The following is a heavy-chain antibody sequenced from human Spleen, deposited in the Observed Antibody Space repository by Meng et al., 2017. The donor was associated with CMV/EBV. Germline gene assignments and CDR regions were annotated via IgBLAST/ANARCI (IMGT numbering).Heavy chain of an antibody. V-gene: IGHV3-11*04. J-gene: IGHJ4*02. Sequence: GESLKISCAASGFTFSDYYMSWVRQAPGKGLEWIAYISRGAAIIYYADSVKGRFTISRDNAKNSLYVQMNSLRAEDTAVYYCARGSYPSAFDYWGQGTLVTVSS. CDR1: GFTFSDYY. D-gene: IGHD1-26*01. CDR3: ARGSYPSAFDY. CDR2: ISRGAAII.